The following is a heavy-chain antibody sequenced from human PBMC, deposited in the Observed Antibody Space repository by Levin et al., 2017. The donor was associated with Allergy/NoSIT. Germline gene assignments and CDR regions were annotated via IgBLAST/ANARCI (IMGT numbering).Heavy chain of an antibody. D-gene: IGHD5-24*01. Sequence: GSLRLSCAVSGGSISSSNWWSWVRQPPGKGLEWIGEIYHSGSTNYNPSLKSRVTILVDKSKNHFSLNLNSVTAADTAVYYCARKGYTTGWIDPWGQGILVTVSS. CDR3: ARKGYTTGWIDP. J-gene: IGHJ5*02. CDR2: IYHSGST. CDR1: GGSISSSNW. V-gene: IGHV4-4*02.